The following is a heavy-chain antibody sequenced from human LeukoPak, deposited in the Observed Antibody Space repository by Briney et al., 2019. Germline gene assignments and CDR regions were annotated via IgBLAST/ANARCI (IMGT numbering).Heavy chain of an antibody. J-gene: IGHJ4*02. D-gene: IGHD7-27*01. CDR2: ITSRSTT. CDR3: AKDGNWARFED. V-gene: IGHV3-23*01. Sequence: GGSLRLSCAASGFIVSHYGMNWVRQAPGKGLEWVSGITSRSTTYYADSVKGRFTISRDNSKNMVWLQINSPTAEDTATYYCAKDGNWARFEDWGQGTLVTVSS. CDR1: GFIVSHYG.